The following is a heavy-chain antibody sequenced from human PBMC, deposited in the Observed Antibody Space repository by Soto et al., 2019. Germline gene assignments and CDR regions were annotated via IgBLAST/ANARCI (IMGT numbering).Heavy chain of an antibody. D-gene: IGHD2-15*01. CDR2: ISAYNGNT. J-gene: IGHJ5*02. Sequence: ASVKVSCKASGYTFTSYGISWVRQAPGQGLEWMGWISAYNGNTNYAQKLQGRVTMTTDTSTSTAYMELRSLRSDDTAVYYCARDQAATVGEVNWFDPWGQGTLVTVSS. V-gene: IGHV1-18*01. CDR3: ARDQAATVGEVNWFDP. CDR1: GYTFTSYG.